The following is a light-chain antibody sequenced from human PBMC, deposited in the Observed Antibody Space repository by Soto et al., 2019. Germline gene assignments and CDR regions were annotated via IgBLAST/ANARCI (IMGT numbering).Light chain of an antibody. J-gene: IGLJ7*01. CDR2: ANS. Sequence: QSVLTQAPSASGTPGQSVTIFCSGSSSNIGNNLVYWYQQVPGTAPKLLIYANSQRPSGVPDRFSGSKSGTSASLAISGLRSEDEADYYCVAWDDSLRCAVFGGGTQLTVL. CDR3: VAWDDSLRCAV. V-gene: IGLV1-47*01. CDR1: SSNIGNNL.